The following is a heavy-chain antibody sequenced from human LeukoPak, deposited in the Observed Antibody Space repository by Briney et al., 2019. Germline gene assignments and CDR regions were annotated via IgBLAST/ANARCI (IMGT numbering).Heavy chain of an antibody. D-gene: IGHD3-3*01. CDR1: GFTFSSHE. Sequence: GGSLRLSCAASGFTFSSHEMNWVRQAPGKGLEWVSYISRSGSTIYYADSVKGRFTISRDDAKNSLYLQMNSLRAEDTAVYYCARDRGGAYDFWSGYYTGYFDYWGQGTLVPVSS. CDR3: ARDRGGAYDFWSGYYTGYFDY. CDR2: ISRSGSTI. J-gene: IGHJ4*02. V-gene: IGHV3-48*03.